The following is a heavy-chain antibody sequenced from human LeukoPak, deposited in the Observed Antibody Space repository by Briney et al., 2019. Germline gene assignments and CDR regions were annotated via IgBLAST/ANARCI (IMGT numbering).Heavy chain of an antibody. CDR3: ARRSDFWSGYEFDP. V-gene: IGHV4-59*08. CDR2: IYYSGST. J-gene: IGHJ5*02. D-gene: IGHD3-3*01. CDR1: GGSISSYY. Sequence: SETLSLTCTVSGGSISSYYWSLVRQPPGKGLEWIGYIYYSGSTNYNPSLKSRVTISVDTSKNQFSLKLSSVTAADTAVYYCARRSDFWSGYEFDPWGQGTLVTVSS.